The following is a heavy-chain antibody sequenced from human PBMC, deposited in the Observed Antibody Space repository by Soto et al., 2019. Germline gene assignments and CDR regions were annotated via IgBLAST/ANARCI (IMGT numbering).Heavy chain of an antibody. Sequence: EVQLVESGGGLVQPGGSLRLSCTASGFTFSDSWMTWVRQAPGKGLEWVARIKPDESEKKYADSVKGRFSISRDNAKKSMYLQMESLRGEDTAVYYCVRGGSNYASWGQGTLVTVSS. J-gene: IGHJ5*02. CDR2: IKPDESEK. V-gene: IGHV3-7*01. CDR3: VRGGSNYAS. CDR1: GFTFSDSW. D-gene: IGHD4-4*01.